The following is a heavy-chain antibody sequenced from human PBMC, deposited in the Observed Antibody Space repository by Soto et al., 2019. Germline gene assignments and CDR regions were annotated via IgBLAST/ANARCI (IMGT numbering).Heavy chain of an antibody. CDR3: ASTGDTAMFFDY. CDR2: IYYSGST. V-gene: IGHV4-59*01. Sequence: QVQLQESGPGLVKPSETLSLTCTVSGGSISSYYWSWIRQPPGKGLEWIGYIYYSGSTNYNPSLKSRVTISVDTSKNQFSLKLSSVTAADTAVYYCASTGDTAMFFDYWGQGTLVTVSS. CDR1: GGSISSYY. J-gene: IGHJ4*02. D-gene: IGHD5-18*01.